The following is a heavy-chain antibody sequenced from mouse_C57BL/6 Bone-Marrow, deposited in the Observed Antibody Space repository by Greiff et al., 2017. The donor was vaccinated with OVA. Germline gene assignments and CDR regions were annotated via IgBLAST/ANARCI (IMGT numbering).Heavy chain of an antibody. V-gene: IGHV1-55*01. CDR2: IYPGSGST. CDR3: ARGTRDYELDY. D-gene: IGHD2-4*01. J-gene: IGHJ2*01. CDR1: GYTFTSYW. Sequence: VQLQQPGAELVKPGASVKMSCKASGYTFTSYWITWVKQRPGQGLEWIGDIYPGSGSTNYNEKFKSKATLTVDTSSSTAYMQLSSLTSEDTAVYYCARGTRDYELDYWGQGTTLTVSS.